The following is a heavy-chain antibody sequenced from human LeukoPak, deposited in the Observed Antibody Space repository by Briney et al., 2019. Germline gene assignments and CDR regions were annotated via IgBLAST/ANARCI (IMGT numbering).Heavy chain of an antibody. D-gene: IGHD3-10*01. Sequence: QPGGSLRLSCAASGFTFSSYAMSWVRQAPGKGLEWVSAISGSGGSTYYADSVKDRFTISRDNSKNTLYLQMNSLRAEDTAVYYCAKEANYYSSWEGVLYGMDVWGQGTTVTVSS. CDR1: GFTFSSYA. V-gene: IGHV3-23*01. CDR3: AKEANYYSSWEGVLYGMDV. J-gene: IGHJ6*02. CDR2: ISGSGGST.